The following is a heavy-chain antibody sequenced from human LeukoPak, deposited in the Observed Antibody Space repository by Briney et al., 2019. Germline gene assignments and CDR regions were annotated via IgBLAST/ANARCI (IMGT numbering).Heavy chain of an antibody. V-gene: IGHV3-74*01. CDR2: INSDGSST. CDR3: VQEGGDYYDSSGPA. CDR1: GFTFSTYA. D-gene: IGHD3-22*01. Sequence: GGSLRLSCAASGFTFSTYAVNWVRQAPGKGLVWVSRINSDGSSTIYADSVKGRFTISRDNAKNTLYLQMNSLRAEDTAVYYCVQEGGDYYDSSGPAGGQGTLVTVSS. J-gene: IGHJ4*02.